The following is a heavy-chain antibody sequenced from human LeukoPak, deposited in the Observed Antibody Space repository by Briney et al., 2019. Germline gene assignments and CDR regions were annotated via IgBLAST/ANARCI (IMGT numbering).Heavy chain of an antibody. CDR1: GFTFSSYA. V-gene: IGHV3-23*01. J-gene: IGHJ4*02. D-gene: IGHD3-9*01. CDR3: AKGSGRELRYFDWLLDY. Sequence: GGSLRLSCAASGFTFSSYAMSWVRQAPGKGLEWVSAISGSGGSTYYADSVKGRFTISRDNTKNTLYLQMNSLRAEDTAVYYCAKGSGRELRYFDWLLDYWGQGPLVTVSS. CDR2: ISGSGGST.